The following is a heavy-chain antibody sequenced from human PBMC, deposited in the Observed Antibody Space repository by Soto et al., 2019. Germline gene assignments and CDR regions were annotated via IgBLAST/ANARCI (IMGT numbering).Heavy chain of an antibody. CDR1: GYSFMNYW. Sequence: GESLKISCKGSGYSFMNYWISWVRQMPGRGLEWMGRIDPSDSYTNYSPSFQGHVTISGDKSISTVYLQWSSLKASDTAMYYCAKSSSSWFYEIDYWGQGHPVPVSP. CDR3: AKSSSSWFYEIDY. CDR2: IDPSDSYT. D-gene: IGHD6-13*01. V-gene: IGHV5-10-1*01. J-gene: IGHJ4*02.